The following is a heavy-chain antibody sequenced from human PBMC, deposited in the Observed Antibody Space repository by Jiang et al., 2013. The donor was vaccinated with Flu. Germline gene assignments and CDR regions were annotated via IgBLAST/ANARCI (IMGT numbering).Heavy chain of an antibody. J-gene: IGHJ6*02. D-gene: IGHD3-16*01. CDR2: IFWDGDQ. CDR3: AHFGTLGVELWDPTVYYYYLMDI. Sequence: KPTQTLTLTCTFSGFSLSTSGVGVGWIRQPPGRALEWLALIFWDGDQRYSPSLLHRLTITKDTSNNQAVLTLTNVDPLDTGTYYCAHFGTLGVELWDPTVYYYYLMDIWGQGITVTVSS. V-gene: IGHV2-5*02. CDR1: GFSLSTSGVG.